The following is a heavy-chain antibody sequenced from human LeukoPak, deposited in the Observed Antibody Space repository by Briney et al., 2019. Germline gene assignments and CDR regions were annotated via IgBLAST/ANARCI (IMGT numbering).Heavy chain of an antibody. CDR3: ARSPLVPAAISPSYWYFDL. Sequence: PSETLSLTCTVSGGSISSYYWSWIRQPPGKGLEWIGYIYYSGSTNYNPSLKSRVTISVDTSKNQFSLKLSSVTAADTAVYYCARSPLVPAAISPSYWYFDLWGRGTLVTVSS. J-gene: IGHJ2*01. V-gene: IGHV4-59*01. CDR1: GGSISSYY. D-gene: IGHD2-2*01. CDR2: IYYSGST.